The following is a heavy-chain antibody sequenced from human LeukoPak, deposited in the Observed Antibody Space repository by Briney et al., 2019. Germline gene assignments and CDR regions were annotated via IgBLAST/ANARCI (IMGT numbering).Heavy chain of an antibody. D-gene: IGHD1-26*01. CDR1: GFTFSTYA. CDR3: ARNSGSHP. Sequence: PGGSLRLSCAASGFTFSTYAMHWVRQAPGKGLKWGAVISYDESNTYYADSVKGRFTISRDNAKNSLYLQMNSLRAEDTAVYYCARNSGSHPWGQGTLVTVSS. J-gene: IGHJ5*02. CDR2: ISYDESNT. V-gene: IGHV3-30*07.